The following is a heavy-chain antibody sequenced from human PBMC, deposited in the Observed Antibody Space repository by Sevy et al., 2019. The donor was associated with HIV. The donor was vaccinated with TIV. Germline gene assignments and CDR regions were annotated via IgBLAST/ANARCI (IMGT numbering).Heavy chain of an antibody. CDR2: ISGDSGHT. CDR1: GFSLNDYY. J-gene: IGHJ6*02. CDR3: ARDGNSGYYFNYYYYGMDV. V-gene: IGHV3-11*06. Sequence: GGSLRLSCAATGFSLNDYYMTWIRQAPGKGLEWVSYISGDSGHTNYAESVKGRFTISGDNTKNFVYLQMDGLRAEDTATYYCARDGNSGYYFNYYYYGMDVWGQGTTVTVSS. D-gene: IGHD3-22*01.